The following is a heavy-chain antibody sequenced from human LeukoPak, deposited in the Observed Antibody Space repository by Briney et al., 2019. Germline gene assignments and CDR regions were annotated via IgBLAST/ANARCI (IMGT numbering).Heavy chain of an antibody. CDR1: GYTFTSYG. CDR2: ISAYNGNT. V-gene: IGHV1-18*01. CDR3: ASDRVADCSSARCYGYYYYGMDV. D-gene: IGHD2-2*01. Sequence: ASVKVSCKASGYTFTSYGISWVRQAPGQGLEWMGWISAYNGNTNYAQKFQGRVTMTTDTSTSTAYMELRRLRSDDTAVNYCASDRVADCSSARCYGYYYYGMDVWGQGTTVTVSS. J-gene: IGHJ6*02.